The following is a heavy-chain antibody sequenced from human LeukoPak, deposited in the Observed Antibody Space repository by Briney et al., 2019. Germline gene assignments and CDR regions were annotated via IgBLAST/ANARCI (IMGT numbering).Heavy chain of an antibody. CDR3: AKTRIVGATIDY. V-gene: IGHV3-23*01. J-gene: IGHJ4*02. D-gene: IGHD1-26*01. Sequence: PGGSLRLSCAASGFTFSSYAMSWVRQAPGKGLEWVSAISGSGGSTYYADSVKGRSTISRDNSKNTLYLQMYSLRAEDTAVYYCAKTRIVGATIDYWGQGTLVTVSS. CDR1: GFTFSSYA. CDR2: ISGSGGST.